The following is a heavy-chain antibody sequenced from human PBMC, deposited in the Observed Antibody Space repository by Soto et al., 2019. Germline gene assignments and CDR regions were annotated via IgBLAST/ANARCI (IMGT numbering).Heavy chain of an antibody. Sequence: QVQLVQSGAEVKKPGASVKVSCQAPGYTFTGYYMHWVRQAPGQGPEGRGWINPNSGGTNYAQKFQGRLTMTRDTSISTAYMELSRLRSDDTAVYYCARVLTFRSGSYGGMGYWGQGTLVTVSS. D-gene: IGHD1-26*01. CDR3: ARVLTFRSGSYGGMGY. CDR1: GYTFTGYY. CDR2: INPNSGGT. V-gene: IGHV1-2*02. J-gene: IGHJ4*02.